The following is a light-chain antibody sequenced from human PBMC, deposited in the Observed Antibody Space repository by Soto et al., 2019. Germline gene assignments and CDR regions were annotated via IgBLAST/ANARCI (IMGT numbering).Light chain of an antibody. J-gene: IGLJ2*01. CDR3: ATWDDSVNGLV. CDR2: SNN. V-gene: IGLV1-44*01. Sequence: QLVLTQPPSASGTPGQRVTISCSGSSSNIGENTVNWYQQFPGTAPKLLVYSNNQRPSGVPDRLSGSKSGTSASLAISGLQSDDEADYYCATWDDSVNGLVFGGGTQLTVL. CDR1: SSNIGENT.